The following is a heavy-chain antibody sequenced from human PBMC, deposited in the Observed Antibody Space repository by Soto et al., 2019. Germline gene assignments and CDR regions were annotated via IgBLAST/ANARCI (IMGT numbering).Heavy chain of an antibody. J-gene: IGHJ6*02. V-gene: IGHV1-69*12. CDR1: GGTFSSYA. D-gene: IGHD2-2*01. CDR2: IIPIFDTA. CDR3: ARHDCISSSCYYYYYYGMDV. Sequence: QVQLVQSGAEVKKPGSSVKVSCKASGGTFSSYAISWVRQAPGQGLEWMGGIIPIFDTANYAQKFQGRVTITADESTSTASMELSSLRSEDTAVYYCARHDCISSSCYYYYYYGMDVWGQGTTVTVSS.